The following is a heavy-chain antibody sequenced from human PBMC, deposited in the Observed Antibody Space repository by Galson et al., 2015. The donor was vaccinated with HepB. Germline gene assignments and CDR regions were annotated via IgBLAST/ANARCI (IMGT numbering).Heavy chain of an antibody. V-gene: IGHV3-53*01. CDR3: VTSGWGVTGRFEKRDY. CDR1: GFTVSSNY. D-gene: IGHD3-10*01. Sequence: SLRLSCAASGFTVSSNYMSWVRQAPGKGLEWVSVIYSGGSTYYADSVKGRFTISRDNSKNTLYLQMNSLRAEDTAVYYCVTSGWGVTGRFEKRDYWGQGTLVTVSS. J-gene: IGHJ4*02. CDR2: IYSGGST.